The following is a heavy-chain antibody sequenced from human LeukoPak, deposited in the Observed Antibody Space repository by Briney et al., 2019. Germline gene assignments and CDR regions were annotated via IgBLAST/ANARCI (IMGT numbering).Heavy chain of an antibody. CDR2: IYYSGST. CDR3: ARHGYCSSTSCYTAGYYYYYYMDV. CDR1: GGSISSSSYY. D-gene: IGHD2-2*02. J-gene: IGHJ6*03. Sequence: SETLSLTCTVSGGSISSSSYYWGWIRQPPGKGLEWFGSIYYSGSTYYNPSLKSRVTISVDTSKNQCSLKLSSVTAADTAVYYCARHGYCSSTSCYTAGYYYYYYMDVWGKGTTVTVSS. V-gene: IGHV4-39*01.